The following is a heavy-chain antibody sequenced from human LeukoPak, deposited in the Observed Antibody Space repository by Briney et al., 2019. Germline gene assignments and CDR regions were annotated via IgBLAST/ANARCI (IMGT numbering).Heavy chain of an antibody. J-gene: IGHJ1*01. CDR3: AADLPNYYDRRYFQH. V-gene: IGHV1-58*02. CDR1: GFTFRTSG. D-gene: IGHD3-22*01. CDR2: IVVGSGNT. Sequence: VASVKLSCKASGFTFRTSGMQWVRHARGQRLEWIGWIVVGSGNTDYAQKFQERVTITRDMSTSTAYMELSSLRSEDTAVYYCAADLPNYYDRRYFQHWGQGTLVTVSS.